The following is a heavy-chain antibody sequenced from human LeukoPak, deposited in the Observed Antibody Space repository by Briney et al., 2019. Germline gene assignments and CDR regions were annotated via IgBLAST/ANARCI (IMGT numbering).Heavy chain of an antibody. D-gene: IGHD2-8*02. J-gene: IGHJ5*02. CDR3: TRDRGTADRSWFDP. CDR1: GYKFTDSY. CDR2: IFPKSGKA. V-gene: IGHV1-2*02. Sequence: ASVKVSCKASGYKFTDSYIHWVRQAPGQGLEWMGWIFPKSGKAKYSQTFQGRVTMTRDASVDTVYMEVIRLTPDGTAVYYCTRDRGTADRSWFDPWGQGALVTVSS.